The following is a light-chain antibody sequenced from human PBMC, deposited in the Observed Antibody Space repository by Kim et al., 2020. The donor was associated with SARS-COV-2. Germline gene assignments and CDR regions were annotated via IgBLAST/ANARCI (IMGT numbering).Light chain of an antibody. CDR1: QPGKSGY. V-gene: IGKV3-20*01. J-gene: IGKJ2*01. CDR2: GAS. Sequence: VLTQSPGTLSLSPGDRATLSCRASQPGKSGYLAWFQQKPGQAPRLLISGASTRATGIPDRFSGSGSGTDFTLTISRLQPEDFAVYYCQHYYDSGYTCGQGNKLEI. CDR3: QHYYDSGYT.